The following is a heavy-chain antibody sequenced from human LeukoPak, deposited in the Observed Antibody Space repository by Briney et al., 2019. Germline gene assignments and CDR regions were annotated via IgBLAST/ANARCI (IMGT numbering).Heavy chain of an antibody. CDR1: GCSDNCQP. CDR2: TNNNGRA. J-gene: IGHJ6*02. D-gene: IGHD2-2*01. CDR3: ARLDRDCRNTRCSRVPFADV. Sequence: SETPSLTCTVYGCSDNCQPWSWIRQPPGLGLEAFGYTNNNGRASYHPFLKSLATISVTTFSNEYSLRLTLRTAADAVVYYCARLDRDCRNTRCSRVPFADVWGQGTMVAVSS. V-gene: IGHV4-59*08.